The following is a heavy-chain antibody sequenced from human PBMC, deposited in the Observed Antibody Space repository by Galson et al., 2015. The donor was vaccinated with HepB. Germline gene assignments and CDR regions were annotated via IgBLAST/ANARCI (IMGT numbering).Heavy chain of an antibody. D-gene: IGHD2-2*02. Sequence: SVKVSCKASGYTFTSYAMHWVRQAPGQRLEWMGWINAGNGNTKYSQKFQGRVTITRDTSASTAYMELSSLRSEDTAVYYCARDTILWGVPAAIPGWFDPWGQGTLVTVSS. J-gene: IGHJ5*02. CDR1: GYTFTSYA. CDR2: INAGNGNT. CDR3: ARDTILWGVPAAIPGWFDP. V-gene: IGHV1-3*01.